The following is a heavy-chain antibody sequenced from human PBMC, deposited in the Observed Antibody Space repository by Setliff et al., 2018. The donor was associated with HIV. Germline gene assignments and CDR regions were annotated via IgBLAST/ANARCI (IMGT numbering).Heavy chain of an antibody. CDR3: AKDYFSGYDFRYFFDY. D-gene: IGHD5-12*01. J-gene: IGHJ4*02. Sequence: PGGSLRLSCAASGFTFSDYYMSWVRQAPGKGLEWLSYILTTGDLIYYADSVKGRFTISRDNSKNTLALQMTSLRVEDTAAYYCAKDYFSGYDFRYFFDYWGQGALVTVSS. V-gene: IGHV3-11*04. CDR2: ILTTGDLI. CDR1: GFTFSDYY.